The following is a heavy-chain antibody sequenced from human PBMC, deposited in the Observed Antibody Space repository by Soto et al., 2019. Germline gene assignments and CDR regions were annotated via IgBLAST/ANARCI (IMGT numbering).Heavy chain of an antibody. V-gene: IGHV1-2*04. CDR1: GYTFTGYY. CDR2: INPNSGGT. D-gene: IGHD5-18*01. Sequence: QVQLVQSGAEVKKPGASVKVSCKASGYTFTGYYMHWVRQAPGQGLEWMGWINPNSGGTNYAQKFQGWVTMTRDTSISTAYMELSRLRSDDTAVYYCARDQGYSNYYYGMVVWGQGTTVTVSS. CDR3: ARDQGYSNYYYGMVV. J-gene: IGHJ6*02.